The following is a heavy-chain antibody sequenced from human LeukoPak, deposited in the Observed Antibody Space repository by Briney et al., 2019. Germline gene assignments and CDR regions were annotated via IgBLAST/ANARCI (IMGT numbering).Heavy chain of an antibody. CDR3: AREFDYYGSGSYRFDY. D-gene: IGHD3-10*01. CDR2: ISAYNGNT. CDR1: GYTFTSYD. Sequence: ASVKVSCKASGYTFTSYDINWVRQATGQGLEWMGWISAYNGNTNYAQKLQGRVTMTTDTSTSTAYMELRSLRSDDTAVYYCAREFDYYGSGSYRFDYWGQGTLVTVSS. V-gene: IGHV1-18*01. J-gene: IGHJ4*02.